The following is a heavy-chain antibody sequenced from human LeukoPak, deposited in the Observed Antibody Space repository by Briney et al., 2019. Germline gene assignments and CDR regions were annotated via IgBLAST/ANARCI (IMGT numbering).Heavy chain of an antibody. CDR1: GFTCSSYA. CDR2: ISYDGSNK. J-gene: IGHJ6*03. V-gene: IGHV3-30*04. CDR3: ARGGYSGYDYAPLYYYYMDV. Sequence: GGSLRLSCAASGFTCSSYAMHWVRQAPGKGLEWVAVISYDGSNKYYADSVKGRFTISRDNSKNTLYLQMNSLRAEDTAVYYCARGGYSGYDYAPLYYYYMDVWGKGTTVTVSS. D-gene: IGHD5-12*01.